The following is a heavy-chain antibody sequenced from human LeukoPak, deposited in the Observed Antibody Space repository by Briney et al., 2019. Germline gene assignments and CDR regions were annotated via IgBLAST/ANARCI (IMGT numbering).Heavy chain of an antibody. CDR3: ARDSGPFDY. J-gene: IGHJ4*02. CDR2: IQQDGSEK. Sequence: PGGSLRLSCAASGFTFSSYWMSWVRQAPGKGLEWVASIQQDGSEKYYVDSVKGRFTTSRDNAKNSLYLQMNSLRAEDTAVYYCARDSGPFDYWGQGTLVTVSS. V-gene: IGHV3-7*01. CDR1: GFTFSSYW.